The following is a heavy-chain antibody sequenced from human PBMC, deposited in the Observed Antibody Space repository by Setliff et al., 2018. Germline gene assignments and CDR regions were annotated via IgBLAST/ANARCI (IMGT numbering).Heavy chain of an antibody. V-gene: IGHV4-38-2*01. Sequence: LSLTCAVSGYSLSSGYYWGWIRQPPGKGLEWIGSIYHSGSTYYNPSLKSRVTISVDTSKNQFSLKLSSVTAADTAVYYCASVRDLELFDYWGQGTLVTVSS. J-gene: IGHJ4*02. D-gene: IGHD1-7*01. CDR3: ASVRDLELFDY. CDR2: IYHSGST. CDR1: GYSLSSGYY.